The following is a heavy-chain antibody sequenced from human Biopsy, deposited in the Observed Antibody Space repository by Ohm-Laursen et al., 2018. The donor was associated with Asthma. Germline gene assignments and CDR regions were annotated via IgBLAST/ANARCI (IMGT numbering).Heavy chain of an antibody. CDR3: ASDFPKDYVRCNFQF. Sequence: ASVKVSCKISGYSLTDLSMHWVRQAPGQGLEWMGGHDHEEGGTVNARRFQGRVTMTEDTSTDTAYMELSSLSSDDMAVYYCASDFPKDYVRCNFQFWGQGTLATVSS. D-gene: IGHD4-17*01. CDR1: GYSLTDLS. V-gene: IGHV1-24*01. CDR2: HDHEEGGT. J-gene: IGHJ4*02.